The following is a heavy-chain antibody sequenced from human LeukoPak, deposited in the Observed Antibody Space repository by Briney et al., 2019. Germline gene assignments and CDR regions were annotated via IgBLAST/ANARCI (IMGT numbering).Heavy chain of an antibody. CDR3: ARGLGSTGNFDY. D-gene: IGHD1-26*01. CDR1: YAFTGNG. V-gene: IGHV1-46*01. J-gene: IGHJ4*02. Sequence: YAFTGNGVGCGGHGLGKRHDWMGIINPSGGSTYYAQKFQGRVTMTRDTSTSTVYLEVSSLRSEDTAVYDCARGLGSTGNFDYWCQGTVLTFS. CDR2: INPSGGST.